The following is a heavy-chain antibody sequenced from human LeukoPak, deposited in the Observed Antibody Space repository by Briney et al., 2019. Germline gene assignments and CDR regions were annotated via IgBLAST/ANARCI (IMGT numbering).Heavy chain of an antibody. J-gene: IGHJ5*02. D-gene: IGHD2-2*01. CDR1: GGSISSGSYY. V-gene: IGHV4-61*02. Sequence: PSETLSLTCTVSGGSISSGSYYWSWIRQPAGKGLEWIGRIYTSGSTNYNPSLKSRVTISVDTSKNQFSLKLSSVTAADTAVYYCARDTIVVVPAAMDYNWFDPWGQGTLVTVSS. CDR2: IYTSGST. CDR3: ARDTIVVVPAAMDYNWFDP.